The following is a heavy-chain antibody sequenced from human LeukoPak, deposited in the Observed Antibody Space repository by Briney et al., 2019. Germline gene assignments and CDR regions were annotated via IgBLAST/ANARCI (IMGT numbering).Heavy chain of an antibody. Sequence: GGSLRLSCAASGFTFSSYGMHWVRQAPGKGLEWVAFIRYDGSNKYYADSVKGRFTISRDYSKNTLYLQMNSLRAEDTAVYYCAKDQYYYGSGSDYWGQGTLVTVSS. V-gene: IGHV3-30*02. CDR3: AKDQYYYGSGSDY. CDR2: IRYDGSNK. J-gene: IGHJ4*02. D-gene: IGHD3-10*01. CDR1: GFTFSSYG.